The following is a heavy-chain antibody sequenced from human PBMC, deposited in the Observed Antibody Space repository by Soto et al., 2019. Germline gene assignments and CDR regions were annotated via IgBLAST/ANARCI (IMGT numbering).Heavy chain of an antibody. V-gene: IGHV3-74*01. J-gene: IGHJ6*03. CDR3: DRGARGFFYMDV. CDR1: GFTFNNYW. D-gene: IGHD3-10*01. Sequence: GGSLRLSCAAYGFTFNNYWIHWVRQGPGKGLVWVSRINSDGSNTNYADSVKGRFTISRDNAKNTVYLQMNSLRAEDTAVYYCDRGARGFFYMDVSGKGTTVTVSS. CDR2: INSDGSNT.